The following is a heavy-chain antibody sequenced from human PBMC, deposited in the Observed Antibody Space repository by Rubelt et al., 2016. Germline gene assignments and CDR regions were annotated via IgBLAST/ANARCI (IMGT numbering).Heavy chain of an antibody. J-gene: IGHJ4*02. CDR1: GFTVSNNY. Sequence: EVQLVESGGGLVQPGGSLRLSCAASGFTVSNNYMNWVRQVPGKGLEWVSLIYSNGDTKYADSVKGRFTISRDNSKNTLYLQKNNLRSDDTGVYSCARNPGGASWGWGQGTLVTVSS. CDR3: ARNPGGASWG. CDR2: IYSNGDT. V-gene: IGHV3-66*01. D-gene: IGHD4-23*01.